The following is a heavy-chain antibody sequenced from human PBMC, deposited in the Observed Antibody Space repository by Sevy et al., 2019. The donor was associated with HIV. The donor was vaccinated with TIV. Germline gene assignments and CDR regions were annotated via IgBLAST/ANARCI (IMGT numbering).Heavy chain of an antibody. D-gene: IGHD3-22*01. CDR1: GYTFIKHP. CDR3: ARDSDGSGRYYLDYFDS. Sequence: ASVKVSCKTSGYTFIKHPLSWVRQAPGQGLEWMGCIRTYNGETKYPQKFQGRATMTTDTSTSTAYMELRSLRSDDTALYYCARDSDGSGRYYLDYFDSWGQGTLVTVSS. J-gene: IGHJ4*02. V-gene: IGHV1-18*01. CDR2: IRTYNGET.